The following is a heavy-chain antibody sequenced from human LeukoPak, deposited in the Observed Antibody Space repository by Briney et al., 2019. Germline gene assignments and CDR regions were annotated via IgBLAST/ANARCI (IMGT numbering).Heavy chain of an antibody. V-gene: IGHV5-51*01. J-gene: IGHJ4*02. CDR2: IYPGDSNT. CDR3: ARQSYGDYVSY. CDR1: GYSFPNYW. D-gene: IGHD4-17*01. Sequence: GESLKISCKGSGYSFPNYWIGWVRQMPGKGLEWMGIIYPGDSNTKYSPSFKGQVTISADKSISTAYLQWSSLKASDTAMYYCARQSYGDYVSYWGQGTLVTVSS.